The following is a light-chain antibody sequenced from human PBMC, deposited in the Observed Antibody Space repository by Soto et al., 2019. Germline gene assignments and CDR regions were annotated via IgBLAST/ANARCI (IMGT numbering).Light chain of an antibody. J-gene: IGLJ1*01. CDR1: SSDVGGYNY. CDR3: CSYAGSPTYV. Sequence: QSALTQPRSVSGSPGQSVTISCTGTSSDVGGYNYVSWYQQHPGKAPKVMIYDVSEQPSGVPDRFSGSKSGNTASLTISGLKAEDEADYYCCSYAGSPTYVFRTGTKVPVL. V-gene: IGLV2-11*01. CDR2: DVS.